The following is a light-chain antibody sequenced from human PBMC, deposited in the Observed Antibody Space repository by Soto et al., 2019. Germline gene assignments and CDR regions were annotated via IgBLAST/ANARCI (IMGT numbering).Light chain of an antibody. Sequence: QPVLTQPPSLSGAPGQTIIISCTGGGSNIGAGFDVHWYQQLPGTAPKLLIYGNTNRPSGVPDRFSGSKSGTSASLVITGLQAEDEADYYCQSYDTGLSGPVVFGGGTKLTVL. CDR1: GSNIGAGFD. V-gene: IGLV1-40*01. CDR3: QSYDTGLSGPVV. J-gene: IGLJ2*01. CDR2: GNT.